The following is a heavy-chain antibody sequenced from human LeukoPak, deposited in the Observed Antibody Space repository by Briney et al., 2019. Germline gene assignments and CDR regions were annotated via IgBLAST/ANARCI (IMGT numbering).Heavy chain of an antibody. Sequence: ASVKVSCKASGYTFTSYYMHWVRQAPGQGLEWMGIINPSGGSTSYAQKFQGRVTITRNTSISTSYMELSSLRSEDTAVYYCARVRAGNYDFRSGYFTPSYYFDYWGQGTLVTVSS. V-gene: IGHV1-46*01. CDR2: INPSGGST. D-gene: IGHD3-3*01. CDR1: GYTFTSYY. CDR3: ARVRAGNYDFRSGYFTPSYYFDY. J-gene: IGHJ4*02.